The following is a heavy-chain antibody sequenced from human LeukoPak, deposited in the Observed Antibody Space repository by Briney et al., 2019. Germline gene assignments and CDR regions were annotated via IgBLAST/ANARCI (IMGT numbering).Heavy chain of an antibody. J-gene: IGHJ4*02. CDR3: TTVQTY. V-gene: IGHV3-15*07. CDR2: IRRNSDGGTI. Sequence: PGGSLRLSCATSGFTFSDAWMNWVRQAPGKGLEWVGRIRRNSDGGTIDYAAPVKGRFTISRDDSKNTLYLQMNSLKTEDTAVYYCTTVQTYWGQGTLVIASS. CDR1: GFTFSDAW.